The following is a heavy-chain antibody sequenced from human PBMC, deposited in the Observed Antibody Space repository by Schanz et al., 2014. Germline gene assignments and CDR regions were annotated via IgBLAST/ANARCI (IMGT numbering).Heavy chain of an antibody. D-gene: IGHD2-15*01. CDR1: GFTVSNNY. CDR2: IYSDGST. Sequence: DVQLVESGGGLVQPGGSLRLSCAASGFTVSNNYMSWVRQAPGKGLECVSIIYSDGSTYYVDSVKGRFIISRDISKNTVYLQMNSLTSTYTAVYYCARDPGGTKTHGLWGQGTLVTVSS. J-gene: IGHJ4*02. V-gene: IGHV3-66*01. CDR3: ARDPGGTKTHGL.